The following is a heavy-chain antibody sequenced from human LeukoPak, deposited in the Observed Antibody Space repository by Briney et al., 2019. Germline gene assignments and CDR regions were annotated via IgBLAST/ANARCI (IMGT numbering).Heavy chain of an antibody. CDR1: GGSISSNY. CDR3: ASNDGYSYGHFDY. CDR2: IYYSGST. D-gene: IGHD5-18*01. V-gene: IGHV4-59*12. Sequence: SETLSLTCTVSGGSISSNYWNWIRQPPGKGLEWIGYIYYSGSTYYNPSLKSRVTISVDTSKNQFSLKLSSVTAADTAVYYCASNDGYSYGHFDYWGQGTLVTVSS. J-gene: IGHJ4*02.